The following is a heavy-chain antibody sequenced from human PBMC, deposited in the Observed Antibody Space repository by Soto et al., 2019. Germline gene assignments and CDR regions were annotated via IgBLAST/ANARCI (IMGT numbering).Heavy chain of an antibody. CDR1: GYTFTSYG. D-gene: IGHD4-17*01. V-gene: IGHV1-18*04. Sequence: QVQLVQSGPDLKRPGASMKVSFKASGYTFTSYGISWVRQAPGQGLEWMAWISPLKGRTQYSQKAQGRVTLSTDTSSNTAYMEMTTLRVDDTAVYRAMDYGDRPEYFKHWGQGTLVTVS. CDR2: ISPLKGRT. J-gene: IGHJ1*01. CDR3: AMDYGDRPEYFKH.